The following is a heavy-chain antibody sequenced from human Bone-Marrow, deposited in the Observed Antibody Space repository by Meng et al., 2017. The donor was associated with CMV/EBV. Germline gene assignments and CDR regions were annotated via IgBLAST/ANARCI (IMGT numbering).Heavy chain of an antibody. Sequence: GESLKISCAASGFTFSSYAMHWVRQAPGKGLEWVAVISYDGSNKYYADSVKGRFTISRDNSKNTLYLQMNSLRAEDTAVYYCARVWGSGIQQLITYYFDYWGQGTLVTVSS. CDR1: GFTFSSYA. V-gene: IGHV3-30-3*01. J-gene: IGHJ4*02. D-gene: IGHD6-13*01. CDR2: ISYDGSNK. CDR3: ARVWGSGIQQLITYYFDY.